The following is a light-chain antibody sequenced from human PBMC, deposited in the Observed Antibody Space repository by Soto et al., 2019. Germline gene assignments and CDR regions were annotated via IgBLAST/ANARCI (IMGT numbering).Light chain of an antibody. J-gene: IGKJ1*01. V-gene: IGKV1-39*01. CDR3: QQSYSSPWT. CDR1: QSISSY. CDR2: AAS. Sequence: DIQMTQSPSSLSASVGDRVTITCRASQSISSYLNWYQQKPGKAPKFLIFAASSLQSWVPSRFSGSGSGTDFTPTISSLQPEDFATYYCQQSYSSPWTFGQGTKVDIK.